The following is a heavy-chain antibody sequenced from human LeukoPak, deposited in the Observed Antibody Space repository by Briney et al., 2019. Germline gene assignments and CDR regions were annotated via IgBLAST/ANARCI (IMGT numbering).Heavy chain of an antibody. V-gene: IGHV3-23*01. CDR3: AKDTTMVRGVILPSYGMDV. D-gene: IGHD3-10*01. J-gene: IGHJ6*02. CDR1: AFTFSSYA. Sequence: GGSLRLSCAASAFTFSSYAMSWVRQAPGKVLEWVSAISGSGGSTYYADSVKGRFTISRDNSKNTLYLQMNSLRAEDTAVYYCAKDTTMVRGVILPSYGMDVWGQGTTVTVSS. CDR2: ISGSGGST.